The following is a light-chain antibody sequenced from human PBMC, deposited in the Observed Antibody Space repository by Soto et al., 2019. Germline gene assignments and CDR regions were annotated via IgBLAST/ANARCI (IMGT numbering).Light chain of an antibody. Sequence: DIVMTQSPDSLAVSLGERATINCKSSQSVLYSSNNKNYLAWYQQKPGQPPKLLIYWASTRESGVPDRFSGSGSGTDFTLTISSLQAEDVAVYYCQQYYSTPTFGRGTKLEIK. CDR1: QSVLYSSNNKNY. J-gene: IGKJ2*01. CDR3: QQYYSTPT. CDR2: WAS. V-gene: IGKV4-1*01.